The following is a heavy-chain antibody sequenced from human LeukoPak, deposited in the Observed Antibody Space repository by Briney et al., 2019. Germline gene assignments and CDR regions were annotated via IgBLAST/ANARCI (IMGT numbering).Heavy chain of an antibody. V-gene: IGHV4-39*01. CDR2: IYYSGST. D-gene: IGHD1-1*01. CDR1: GSSISSSGYY. Sequence: KPSETLSLTCTVSGSSISSSGYYWGWIRQPPGEGLEWIGSIYYSGSTYYNPSLKSRVTISVDTSKNQFSLKVSSVTAADTAVYYCARRGTGTTPYFDYWGQGTLVTVSS. CDR3: ARRGTGTTPYFDY. J-gene: IGHJ4*02.